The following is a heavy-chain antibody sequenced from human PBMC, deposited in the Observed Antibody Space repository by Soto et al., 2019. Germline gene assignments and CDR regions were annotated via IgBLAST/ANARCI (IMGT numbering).Heavy chain of an antibody. CDR1: GFVFSDYA. D-gene: IGHD1-7*01. CDR3: AKDVSWNYDHVGY. J-gene: IGHJ4*01. CDR2: ISAGGSDT. Sequence: HPGGSLRLSCVASGFVFSDYAMSWVRQAPGKGLEWVSAISAGGSDTYYADSVKGRFTVSRVNSKNTLYLQMNTLRAEDTAIYYCAKDVSWNYDHVGYWGHGTLVTVSS. V-gene: IGHV3-23*01.